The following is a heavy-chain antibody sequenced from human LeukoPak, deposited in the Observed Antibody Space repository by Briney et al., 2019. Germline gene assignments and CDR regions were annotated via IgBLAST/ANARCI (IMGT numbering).Heavy chain of an antibody. Sequence: ASVKVSCKASGYIFPNYDINWVRQATGQGLEWMGWVNPNNGNTGSAQKFQGRVTMSRDPSISTAYMELRSLRSEDTAVYYCVRESTIEVAGSDAFDIWGQGTKVIVSS. CDR2: VNPNNGNT. V-gene: IGHV1-8*02. CDR3: VRESTIEVAGSDAFDI. J-gene: IGHJ3*02. CDR1: GYIFPNYD. D-gene: IGHD6-19*01.